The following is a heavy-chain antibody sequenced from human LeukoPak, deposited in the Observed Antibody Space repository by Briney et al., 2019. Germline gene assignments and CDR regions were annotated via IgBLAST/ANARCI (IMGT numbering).Heavy chain of an antibody. CDR2: ISWNSGTI. CDR3: AKVLYRGEDTAMVTFDY. D-gene: IGHD5-18*01. V-gene: IGHV3-9*03. J-gene: IGHJ4*02. Sequence: GGSLRLSCAASGFTFDDYAMHWVRQAPGKGLEWVSSISWNSGTIGYADSVKGRFTISRDNAKNSLYLQMNSLRAEDMALYYCAKVLYRGEDTAMVTFDYWGQGTLVTVSS. CDR1: GFTFDDYA.